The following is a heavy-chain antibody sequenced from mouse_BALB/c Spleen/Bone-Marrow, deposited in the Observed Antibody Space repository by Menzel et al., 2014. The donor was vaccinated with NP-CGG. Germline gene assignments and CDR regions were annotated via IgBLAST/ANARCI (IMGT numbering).Heavy chain of an antibody. Sequence: SGAELARPGASVKLSCKASAYTFTSYWMQWVKQRPGQGLGWIGAIYPGDGDTRYTQKFKGKATLTADKSSSTAYMQLSSLASEDSAVYYCARGYYYGSTYGWYFDVWGAGTTVTVSS. CDR3: ARGYYYGSTYGWYFDV. V-gene: IGHV1-87*01. J-gene: IGHJ1*01. CDR1: AYTFTSYW. CDR2: IYPGDGDT. D-gene: IGHD1-1*01.